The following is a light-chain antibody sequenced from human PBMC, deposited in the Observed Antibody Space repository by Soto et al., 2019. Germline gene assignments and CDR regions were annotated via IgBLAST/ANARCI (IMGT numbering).Light chain of an antibody. V-gene: IGKV2D-29*01. CDR3: VQCIQMPYT. Sequence: DVMVTQTPLSLSVTPGQPASISCKSSQSLLHTTGKTHLYWYLQRPGQPPQLLIYEVSNRFSGVPDRFSASGSGTDFTLKISRVEAEDVGVYYCVQCIQMPYTFGQGTKLEI. CDR2: EVS. CDR1: QSLLHTTGKTH. J-gene: IGKJ2*01.